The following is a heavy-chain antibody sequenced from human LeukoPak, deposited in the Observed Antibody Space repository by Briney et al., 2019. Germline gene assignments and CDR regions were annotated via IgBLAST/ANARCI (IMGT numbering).Heavy chain of an antibody. J-gene: IGHJ2*01. D-gene: IGHD6-19*01. V-gene: IGHV3-9*01. CDR3: AKDEPMAGTLYWYFDL. CDR1: GFTFDDYA. CDR2: ISWNSGSI. Sequence: GGSLRLSCAASGFTFDDYAMHWVRQAPGKGLEWVSGISWNSGSIGYADSVKGRFTISRDNAKNSLYLQMNSLRAEDTALYYCAKDEPMAGTLYWYFDLWGRGTLVTVSS.